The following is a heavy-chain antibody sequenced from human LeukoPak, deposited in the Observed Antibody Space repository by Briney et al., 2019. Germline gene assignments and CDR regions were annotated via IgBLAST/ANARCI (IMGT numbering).Heavy chain of an antibody. Sequence: HPGGSLRLSCAASGFTFTSYSMNWVRQAPGKGLEWVSTISGGGGSTYYADSVKGRFTISRDNSKNTLYLQVNSLRAEDTAVHYCAKGGKWDVTPFDYWGQGTLVTVSS. D-gene: IGHD1-26*01. CDR2: ISGGGGST. CDR3: AKGGKWDVTPFDY. CDR1: GFTFTSYS. J-gene: IGHJ4*02. V-gene: IGHV3-23*01.